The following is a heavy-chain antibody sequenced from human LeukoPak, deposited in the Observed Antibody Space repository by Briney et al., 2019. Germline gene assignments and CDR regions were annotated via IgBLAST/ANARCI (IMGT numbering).Heavy chain of an antibody. J-gene: IGHJ6*03. CDR1: GGSISSGGYY. CDR2: IYHSGST. CDR3: AREALVGTTSDYYYMDV. V-gene: IGHV4-30-2*01. Sequence: SETLSLTCTVSGGSISSGGYYWSWIRQPPGKGLEWIGYIYHSGSTYYNPSLKSRVTISVDRSKNQFSLKLSSVTAADTAVYYCAREALVGTTSDYYYMDVWGKGTTVTVSS. D-gene: IGHD1-7*01.